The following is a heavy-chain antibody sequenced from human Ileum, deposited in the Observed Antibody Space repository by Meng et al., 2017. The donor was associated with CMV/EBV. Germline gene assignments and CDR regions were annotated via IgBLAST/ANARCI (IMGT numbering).Heavy chain of an antibody. CDR1: GFTFSNYA. V-gene: IGHV3-30*04. CDR2: ISDDGHNE. Sequence: SGFTFSNYAMHWVRQAPGKGLEWVAVISDDGHNEYYTDSVKGRFTVSRDDSRNTLSLQMNSLRPEDTAMYYCASELGYDSGGYYGDYWGQGTLVTVSS. D-gene: IGHD3-22*01. J-gene: IGHJ4*02. CDR3: ASELGYDSGGYYGDY.